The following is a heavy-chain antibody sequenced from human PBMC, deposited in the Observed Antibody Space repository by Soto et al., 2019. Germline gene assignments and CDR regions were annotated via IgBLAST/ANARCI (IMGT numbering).Heavy chain of an antibody. J-gene: IGHJ6*02. Sequence: GGSLRLSCAASGFTFSSYLMHWVRQAPGKGLVWVSRINSDGSSTSYADSVKGRFTISRDNAKNTLYLQMNSLRAEDTAVYYCARVGYCSGGSCSHYYYGMDVWGQGTTVTVSS. V-gene: IGHV3-74*01. D-gene: IGHD2-15*01. CDR2: INSDGSST. CDR1: GFTFSSYL. CDR3: ARVGYCSGGSCSHYYYGMDV.